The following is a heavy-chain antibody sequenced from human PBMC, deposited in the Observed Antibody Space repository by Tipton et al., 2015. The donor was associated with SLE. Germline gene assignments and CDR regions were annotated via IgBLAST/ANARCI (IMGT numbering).Heavy chain of an antibody. CDR3: ASALSGSDRDAFDI. D-gene: IGHD1-26*01. CDR2: IYSGGST. CDR1: GFTVSSNY. V-gene: IGHV3-53*05. Sequence: GSLRLSCAASGFTVSSNYMTWVRQAPGKGLEWVSVIYSGGSTYYADSVKGRFTISRDNSKNTLYLQMNSLRAEDTAFYYCASALSGSDRDAFDIWGQGTMVTVSS. J-gene: IGHJ3*02.